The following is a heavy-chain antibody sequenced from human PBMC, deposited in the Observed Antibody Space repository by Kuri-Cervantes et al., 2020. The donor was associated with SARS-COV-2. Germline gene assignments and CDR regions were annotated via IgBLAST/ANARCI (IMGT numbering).Heavy chain of an antibody. CDR2: ISSSGSTI. J-gene: IGHJ5*02. CDR3: ARSGYYYNNWFDP. Sequence: GESLKISCAASGFTFSSYAMSWVRQAPGKGLEWVSYISSSGSTIYYADSVKGRFTISRDNAKNSLYLQMNSLRAEDTAVYYCARSGYYYNNWFDPWGQGTLVTVSS. V-gene: IGHV3-48*04. D-gene: IGHD3-22*01. CDR1: GFTFSSYA.